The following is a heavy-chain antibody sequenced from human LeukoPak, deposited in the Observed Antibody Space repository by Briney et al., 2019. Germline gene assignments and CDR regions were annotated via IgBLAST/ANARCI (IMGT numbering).Heavy chain of an antibody. CDR2: ISSSGSTI. D-gene: IGHD2-15*01. CDR3: ASISYVEVGDY. J-gene: IGHJ4*02. Sequence: PGGSLRLSCAASGFTFSSYSMNWVRQAPGKGLEWVSSISSSGSTIYYADSVKGRFTISRDNAKNSLYLQMNSLRAEDTAVYYCASISYVEVGDYWGQGTLVTVSS. CDR1: GFTFSSYS. V-gene: IGHV3-48*04.